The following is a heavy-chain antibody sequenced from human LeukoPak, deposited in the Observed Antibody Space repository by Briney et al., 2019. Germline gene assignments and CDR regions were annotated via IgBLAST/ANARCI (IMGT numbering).Heavy chain of an antibody. CDR2: FYYGGNT. J-gene: IGHJ6*03. CDR3: ARHGDLDYYHYMDV. Sequence: PSETLSLTCTVSGGSVSSSSSFWTWIRQPPGKGLEWIGSFYYGGNTYYNSSLKSRLTISVDTSKNQFSLKLNSVTAADTAVYYCARHGDLDYYHYMDVWGKGTTVTVSS. V-gene: IGHV4-39*01. CDR1: GGSVSSSSSF.